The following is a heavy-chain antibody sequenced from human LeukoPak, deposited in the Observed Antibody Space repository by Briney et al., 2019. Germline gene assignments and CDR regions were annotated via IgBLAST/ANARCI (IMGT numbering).Heavy chain of an antibody. CDR1: GFTFSHYN. CDR3: ARVGYYYDTTGYFPLDY. J-gene: IGHJ4*02. Sequence: PGESLRLSCAASGFTFSHYNMNWVRQAPEKGLEWVSSISSTSSYIYFADSVKGRFTISRDNAKNSVYLQMNSLRAEDTAVYYCARVGYYYDTTGYFPLDYWGQGALVTVSS. CDR2: ISSTSSYI. D-gene: IGHD3-22*01. V-gene: IGHV3-21*01.